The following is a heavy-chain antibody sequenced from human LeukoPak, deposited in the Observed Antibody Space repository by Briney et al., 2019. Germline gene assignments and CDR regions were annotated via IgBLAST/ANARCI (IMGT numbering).Heavy chain of an antibody. V-gene: IGHV1-2*02. D-gene: IGHD3-22*01. CDR1: GYTFTGYY. J-gene: IGHJ4*02. CDR2: INPNSGGT. CDR3: ARTLYDSSGYYYGY. Sequence: GASVKVSCKASGYTFTGYYMHWVRQAPGQGLEWMGWINPNSGGTNYAQKFQGRVTMTRDTSISTAYMELSSLRSEDTAVYYCARTLYDSSGYYYGYWGQGTLVTVSS.